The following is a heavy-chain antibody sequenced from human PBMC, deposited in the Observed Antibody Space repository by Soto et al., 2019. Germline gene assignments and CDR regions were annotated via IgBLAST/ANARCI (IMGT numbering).Heavy chain of an antibody. V-gene: IGHV1-8*01. Sequence: ASVKVSCKASGYTVTGYDIHWVRQATGQGLEWMGWMNPNTGYTANAQKFQGRVTITADKSTSTAYMELSSLRSEDTAVYYCARDSDCSSTSCHGGVDYWGQGTLVTVSS. J-gene: IGHJ4*02. D-gene: IGHD2-2*01. CDR2: MNPNTGYT. CDR3: ARDSDCSSTSCHGGVDY. CDR1: GYTVTGYD.